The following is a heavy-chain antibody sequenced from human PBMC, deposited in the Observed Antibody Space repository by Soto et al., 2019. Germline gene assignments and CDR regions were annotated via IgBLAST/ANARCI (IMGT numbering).Heavy chain of an antibody. D-gene: IGHD6-13*01. J-gene: IGHJ6*02. CDR2: IYYSGST. Sequence: SETLSLTCTVSGGSISSYYWSWIRQPPGKGLEWIGYIYYSGSTNYNPSLKSRVTISVDTSKNQFSLKLSSVTAADTAVYYCARSAIYSSSWYVGYYYGMDVWGQGTTVTVSS. CDR1: GGSISSYY. CDR3: ARSAIYSSSWYVGYYYGMDV. V-gene: IGHV4-59*01.